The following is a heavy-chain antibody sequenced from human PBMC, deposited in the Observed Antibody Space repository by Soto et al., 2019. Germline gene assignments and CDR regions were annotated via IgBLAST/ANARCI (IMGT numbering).Heavy chain of an antibody. CDR1: GGSISSSSYY. D-gene: IGHD3-16*01. V-gene: IGHV4-39*01. CDR3: AGGFGYHYGMDV. Sequence: SETLSLTCTVSGGSISSSSYYWGWIRQPPGKGLEWIGSIYYSGSTYYNPSLKSRVTISVDTSKNQFSLKLSSVTAADTAVYYCAGGFGYHYGMDVWGQGTTVTVSS. J-gene: IGHJ6*02. CDR2: IYYSGST.